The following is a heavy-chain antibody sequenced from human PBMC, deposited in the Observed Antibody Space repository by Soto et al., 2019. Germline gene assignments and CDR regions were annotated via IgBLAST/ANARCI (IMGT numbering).Heavy chain of an antibody. Sequence: VGSLRLSCVASGFTFSRHGLSWVREAPGKGLEWVSTINPSGDSIFYADSVKGRFTISRDNSKNTVYLQMNSLSVGDTAVYLCAKVDVSTAGSFDYWGQGALVTVAS. CDR3: AKVDVSTAGSFDY. V-gene: IGHV3-23*01. CDR2: INPSGDSI. J-gene: IGHJ4*02. CDR1: GFTFSRHG. D-gene: IGHD6-13*01.